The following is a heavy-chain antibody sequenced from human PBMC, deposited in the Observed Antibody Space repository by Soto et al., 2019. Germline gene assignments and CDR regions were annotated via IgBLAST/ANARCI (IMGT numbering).Heavy chain of an antibody. CDR1: GYTFTSYG. CDR2: INPYNGNT. V-gene: IGHV1-18*01. D-gene: IGHD5-12*01. J-gene: IGHJ6*02. CDR3: ARGGASTGGMDV. Sequence: QVQLVQSGVEVKKPGASMKVSCKASGYTFTSYGFSWVRQAPGQGLEWMGWINPYNGNTNYAQNLQGRVTMTTDTSTSTAYMELRSLTSDDTAVYDCARGGASTGGMDVWGQGTTVTVSS.